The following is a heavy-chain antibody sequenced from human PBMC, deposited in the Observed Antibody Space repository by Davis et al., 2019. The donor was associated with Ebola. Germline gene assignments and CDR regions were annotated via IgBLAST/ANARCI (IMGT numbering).Heavy chain of an antibody. CDR1: GFTFSNSA. CDR2: ISGTGGST. J-gene: IGHJ4*02. Sequence: GGSLRLSCATSGFTFSNSAMSWVRQAPGKGLEWVSAISGTGGSTYYADSVKGRFTISRDNSKNTLYLQMNSLRAEDTAVYYCARGLFSRGRDYWGQGTLVTVSS. D-gene: IGHD6-13*01. CDR3: ARGLFSRGRDY. V-gene: IGHV3-23*01.